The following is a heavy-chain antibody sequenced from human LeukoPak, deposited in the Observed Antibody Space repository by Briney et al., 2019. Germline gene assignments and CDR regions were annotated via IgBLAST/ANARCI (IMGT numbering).Heavy chain of an antibody. CDR3: ARSDSSSWYPHYYYYYYGMDV. Sequence: SEKVSCKASVYTFTSYDINWGRHATGQGLEWMGWMNPNSGNTGYAQNFQGRVTMTRNTSISTAYMELSSLRSEDTAVYYCARSDSSSWYPHYYYYYYGMDVWGQGTTVTVSS. CDR1: VYTFTSYD. D-gene: IGHD6-13*01. J-gene: IGHJ6*02. V-gene: IGHV1-8*01. CDR2: MNPNSGNT.